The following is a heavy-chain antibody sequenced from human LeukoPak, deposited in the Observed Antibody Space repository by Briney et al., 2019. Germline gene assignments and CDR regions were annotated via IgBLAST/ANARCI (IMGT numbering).Heavy chain of an antibody. V-gene: IGHV1-69*13. J-gene: IGHJ5*02. CDR2: ITPIFRTI. D-gene: IGHD3-22*01. CDR3: ARLDYYDSSGYYRNWFDP. CDR1: GGSFSNYP. Sequence: GASVRVSCKVSGGSFSNYPINWVRQAPGQGLEWMGVITPIFRTIYYAQKFQGRVTITADESTSTAYMELSSLRSEDTAVYYCARLDYYDSSGYYRNWFDPWGQGTLVTVSS.